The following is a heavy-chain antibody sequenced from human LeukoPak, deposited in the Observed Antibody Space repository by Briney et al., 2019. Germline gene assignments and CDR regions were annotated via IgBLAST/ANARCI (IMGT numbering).Heavy chain of an antibody. CDR3: AREWDI. J-gene: IGHJ3*02. V-gene: IGHV3-48*01. CDR2: ISSRSTNV. Sequence: GGSLRLSSVASGFTFSDYGMNWVRQPPGKGLEWLSHISSRSTNVYYRDSVKGRLTISRDNAQNLLYLQMNSLRVEDTAVYYCAREWDIWGQGTMVAVSS. CDR1: GFTFSDYG.